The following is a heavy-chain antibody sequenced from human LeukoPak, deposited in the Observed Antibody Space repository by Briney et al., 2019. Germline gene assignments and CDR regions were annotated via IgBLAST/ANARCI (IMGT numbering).Heavy chain of an antibody. Sequence: GGSLRLSCAASGFTFSSYGMSWVRQAPGKELEWVSAISGSGGGTFYADSVKGRFTISRNNSKNTLYLQMNSLRAEDTAVYYCAKDRLGGGWYSYYFDYWGQGTLVTVSS. CDR3: AKDRLGGGWYSYYFDY. V-gene: IGHV3-23*01. D-gene: IGHD6-19*01. CDR1: GFTFSSYG. CDR2: ISGSGGGT. J-gene: IGHJ4*02.